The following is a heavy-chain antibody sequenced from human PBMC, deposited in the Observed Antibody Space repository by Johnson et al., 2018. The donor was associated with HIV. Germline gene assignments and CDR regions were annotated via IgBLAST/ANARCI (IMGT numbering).Heavy chain of an antibody. D-gene: IGHD3-10*01. J-gene: IGHJ3*02. CDR1: GFRFDDYA. CDR2: ISWNSGSI. Sequence: VQLVESGGGLVQPGRSLRLSCAASGFRFDDYAIHWVRQAPGKGLEWVSGISWNSGSIGYADSVKGRFTISRDNAKNSLYLQMNSLRAEDTALYYCARDFVSFGECSAFDIWGQGTMVTVSS. CDR3: ARDFVSFGECSAFDI. V-gene: IGHV3-9*01.